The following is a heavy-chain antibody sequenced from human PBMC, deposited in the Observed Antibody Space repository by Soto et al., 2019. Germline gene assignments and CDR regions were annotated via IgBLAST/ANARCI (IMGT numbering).Heavy chain of an antibody. CDR1: GFTFRTYS. D-gene: IGHD1-26*01. CDR2: ISGSSGYI. CDR3: ARDLRVAGRSYGMDV. V-gene: IGHV3-21*01. Sequence: GGSLRLSCAASGFTFRTYSMNWVRQAPGKGLEWVSSISGSSGYIYYADSVKGRFTISRDNAKNSLLLQMNSLRAEDTAVYYCARDLRVAGRSYGMDVWGQGTTVTVSS. J-gene: IGHJ6*02.